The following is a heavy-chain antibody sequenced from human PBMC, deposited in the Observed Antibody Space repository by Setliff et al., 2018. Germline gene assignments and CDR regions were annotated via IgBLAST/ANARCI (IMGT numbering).Heavy chain of an antibody. V-gene: IGHV4-61*02. CDR1: GGSMSSGPNY. CDR2: VYSSVYSSGIT. J-gene: IGHJ6*03. D-gene: IGHD1-1*01. CDR3: ARESAGDESVRHLYYTDV. Sequence: SETLSLTCTVSGGSMSSGPNYWSWIRQPAGRGLEWVGRVYSSVYSSGITSYNPSLKSRVTISMDTSKNQFSLGLTSVTAADTAVYCCARESAGDESVRHLYYTDVWGRGTTVTVSS.